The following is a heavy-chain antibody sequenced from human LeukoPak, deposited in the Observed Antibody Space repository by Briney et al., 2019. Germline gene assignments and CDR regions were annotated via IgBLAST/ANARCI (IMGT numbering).Heavy chain of an antibody. V-gene: IGHV3-74*01. D-gene: IGHD1-26*01. CDR1: GLTFSSHW. J-gene: IGHJ5*02. Sequence: GGSLRLSCAASGLTFSSHWMHWVRQAPGKGQVWVSRINSDGSSTTYADSVKGRFTISRDNANNTLYLQMNSLRGEDTAVYYCARDLLVGVTFNWFDPWGQGTLVTVSS. CDR2: INSDGSST. CDR3: ARDLLVGVTFNWFDP.